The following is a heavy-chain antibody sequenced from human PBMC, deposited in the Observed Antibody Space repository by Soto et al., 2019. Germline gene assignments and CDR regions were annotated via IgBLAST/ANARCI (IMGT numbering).Heavy chain of an antibody. CDR1: GFSFSYYG. J-gene: IGHJ3*02. D-gene: IGHD3-22*01. Sequence: QVQLVESGGGVVQPGRSLRLSCAASGFSFSYYGMHWVRQAPGKGLEWVATITYDGNSVYYGDTVKGRFTISRDDFKNTVYLPMNSLRNEDTAVYYCANDLRLSDSNGLDAFHILGQGTMVTVSS. V-gene: IGHV3-30*18. CDR2: ITYDGNSV. CDR3: ANDLRLSDSNGLDAFHI.